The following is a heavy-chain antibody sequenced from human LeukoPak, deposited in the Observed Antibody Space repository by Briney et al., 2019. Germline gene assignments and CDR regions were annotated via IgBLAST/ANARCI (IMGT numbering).Heavy chain of an antibody. CDR1: GFTFSSYW. CDR2: IKSDGSA. V-gene: IGHV3-74*01. CDR3: ARAPSEIGGYYPEYFRH. D-gene: IGHD3-22*01. J-gene: IGHJ1*01. Sequence: GGSLRLSCAASGFTFSSYWMHWVRQAPGKGLVWVSRIKSDGSANYADSVKGRFTISRDNAKNTVSLQMNSLRAEGTGVYYCARAPSEIGGYYPEYFRHWGQGTLVTVSS.